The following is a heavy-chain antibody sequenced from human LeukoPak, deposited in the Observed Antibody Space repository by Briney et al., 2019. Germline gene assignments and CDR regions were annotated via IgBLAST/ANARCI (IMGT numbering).Heavy chain of an antibody. CDR2: IRYDGSNK. Sequence: GGSLRLSCAASGFTFSSYGMHWVRQAPGKGLEWVAFIRYDGSNKYYADSVKGRFTISRDNSKNTLYLQMNSLRAEDTAVYYCAKADTTKYSSSWLEYFQHWGQGTLVTVSS. CDR1: GFTFSSYG. J-gene: IGHJ1*01. V-gene: IGHV3-30*02. CDR3: AKADTTKYSSSWLEYFQH. D-gene: IGHD6-13*01.